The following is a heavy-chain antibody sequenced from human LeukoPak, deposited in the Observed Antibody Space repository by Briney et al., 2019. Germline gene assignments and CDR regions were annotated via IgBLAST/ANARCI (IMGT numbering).Heavy chain of an antibody. V-gene: IGHV3-66*01. CDR1: GFTVSSNY. CDR2: IYSGGST. Sequence: GGSLRLSCAAYGFTVSSNYMSWVRQAPGKGLEWVSVIYSGGSTYYADSVKGRFTISRDNSKNTLYLQMNSLRAEDTAVYYCARSRYYYDSSGCYPIGIDYWGQGTLVTVSS. CDR3: ARSRYYYDSSGCYPIGIDY. D-gene: IGHD3-22*01. J-gene: IGHJ4*02.